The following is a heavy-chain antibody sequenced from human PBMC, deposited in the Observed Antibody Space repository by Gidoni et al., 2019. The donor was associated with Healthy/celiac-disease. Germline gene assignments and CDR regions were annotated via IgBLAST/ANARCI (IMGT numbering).Heavy chain of an antibody. V-gene: IGHV1-46*01. Sequence: QVQLVQSGAEVKKPGASVKVSCKASGSTFTSYYMHWVRQAPGQGLEWMGIINPSGGSTSYAQKFQGRVTMTRDTSTSTVYMELSSLRSEDTAVYYCASSAGSTSYFDYWGQGTLVTVSS. J-gene: IGHJ4*02. D-gene: IGHD6-19*01. CDR3: ASSAGSTSYFDY. CDR2: INPSGGST. CDR1: GSTFTSYY.